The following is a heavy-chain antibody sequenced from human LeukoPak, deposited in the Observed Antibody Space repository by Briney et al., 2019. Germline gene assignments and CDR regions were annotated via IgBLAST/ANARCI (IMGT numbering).Heavy chain of an antibody. D-gene: IGHD3-22*01. CDR2: IYYHGNT. CDR1: SGSISSSTYH. CDR3: ASVRLGYYYDTSGYFDY. Sequence: SETLSLTCTVSSGSISSSTYHWGWIRQPPGKGLEWIGSIYYHGNTYYNPSLKGRVTISVDTSKNQFSLQLNSVTAADTAVYYRASVRLGYYYDTSGYFDYWGQGILVTVSS. V-gene: IGHV4-39*07. J-gene: IGHJ4*02.